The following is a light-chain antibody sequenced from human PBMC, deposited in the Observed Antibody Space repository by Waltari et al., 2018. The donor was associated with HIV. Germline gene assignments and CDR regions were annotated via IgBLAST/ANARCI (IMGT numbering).Light chain of an antibody. CDR2: KVT. V-gene: IGLV2-14*01. CDR3: AAWDGSLSVVL. Sequence: QSALTQPASVSGSPGQSITMSCTGTSNDVGGYAYVAWYQHHPGKTPKLMIYKVTNRPSGVSNRFSGSKSGNTASLTISGLQAEDEADYYCAAWDGSLSVVLFGGGTKLTVL. CDR1: SNDVGGYAY. J-gene: IGLJ3*02.